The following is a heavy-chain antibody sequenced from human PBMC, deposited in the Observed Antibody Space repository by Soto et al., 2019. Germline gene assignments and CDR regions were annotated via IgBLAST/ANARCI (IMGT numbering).Heavy chain of an antibody. Sequence: QVQLVESGGGVVQPGRSLRLSCAASGFTFSSYGMHWVRQAPGKGLEWVAVIWYDGSNKYYADSVKGRFTISRDNSKNTLYLQMNSLRAEDTAVYYCARDGDYGDPDYWGQGTLVTVSS. V-gene: IGHV3-33*01. CDR2: IWYDGSNK. D-gene: IGHD4-17*01. J-gene: IGHJ4*02. CDR3: ARDGDYGDPDY. CDR1: GFTFSSYG.